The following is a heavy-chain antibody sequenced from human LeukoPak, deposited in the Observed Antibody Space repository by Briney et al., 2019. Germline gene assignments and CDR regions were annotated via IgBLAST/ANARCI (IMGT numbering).Heavy chain of an antibody. D-gene: IGHD3-10*01. CDR2: ISSSGSTI. V-gene: IGHV3-48*03. CDR3: ARETYYYGSGSYSNWFDP. Sequence: GGSLRLSCAASGFTFSSYEMNWVRQAPGKGLEWVSYISSSGSTIYYADSVKGRFTISRDNAKNPLYLQMNSLRAEDTAVYYCARETYYYGSGSYSNWFDPWGQGTLVTVSS. CDR1: GFTFSSYE. J-gene: IGHJ5*02.